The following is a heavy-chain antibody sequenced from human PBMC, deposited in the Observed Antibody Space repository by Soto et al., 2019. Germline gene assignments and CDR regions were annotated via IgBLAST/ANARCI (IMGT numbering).Heavy chain of an antibody. CDR3: ARERTTPISTYYYYYMDV. Sequence: QVQLQESGPGLVKPSGTLSLTCAVSSGSISSSNWWSWVRQPPGKGLEWIGEIYHSGSTNYNPSPKSRVTISVDKSKNQFSLKLSSVTAADTAVYYCARERTTPISTYYYYYMDVWGKGTTVTVSS. CDR1: SGSISSSNW. CDR2: IYHSGST. D-gene: IGHD1-7*01. J-gene: IGHJ6*03. V-gene: IGHV4-4*02.